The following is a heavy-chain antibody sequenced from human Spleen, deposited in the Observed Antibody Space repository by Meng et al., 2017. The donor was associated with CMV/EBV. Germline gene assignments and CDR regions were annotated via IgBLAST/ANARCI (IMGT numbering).Heavy chain of an antibody. CDR2: ISSSSAYI. Sequence: LSLTCAASGFLFSSYSMNWVRQAPGKGLEWVSSISSSSAYIYYADSVKGRFTISRDNAKNSLYLQMNSLRAEDTAVYYCARDVRAAAAALDYYYYYGMDVWGQGTTVTVSS. V-gene: IGHV3-21*01. CDR3: ARDVRAAAAALDYYYYYGMDV. CDR1: GFLFSSYS. J-gene: IGHJ6*02. D-gene: IGHD6-13*01.